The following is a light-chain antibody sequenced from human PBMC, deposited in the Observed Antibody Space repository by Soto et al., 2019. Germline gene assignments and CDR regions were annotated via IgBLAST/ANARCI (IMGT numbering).Light chain of an antibody. V-gene: IGLV2-11*01. CDR3: CSFAGSYTLYV. CDR1: SSDVGGYSY. CDR2: DVS. J-gene: IGLJ1*01. Sequence: SPYPEQKVTISCTGTSSDVGGYSYVSWFQQHPGKAPKLMIYDVSKRPSGVPDRFSGSKSGNTASLTISGLQAEDEADYYCCSFAGSYTLYVFGTGTKVTVL.